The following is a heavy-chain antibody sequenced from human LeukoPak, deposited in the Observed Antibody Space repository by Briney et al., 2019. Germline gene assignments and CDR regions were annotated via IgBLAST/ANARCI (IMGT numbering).Heavy chain of an antibody. J-gene: IGHJ6*03. CDR1: GFTFDDYG. CDR2: INWNGGST. D-gene: IGHD2-2*01. V-gene: IGHV3-20*04. Sequence: PGGSLRLSCAASGFTFDDYGMSWVRQAPGKGLEWVSGINWNGGSTGYADSVKGRFTISRDNAKNSLYLQMNSLRAEDTALYYCARGYCSSTSCYAYYYYMDVWGKGTTVTISS. CDR3: ARGYCSSTSCYAYYYYMDV.